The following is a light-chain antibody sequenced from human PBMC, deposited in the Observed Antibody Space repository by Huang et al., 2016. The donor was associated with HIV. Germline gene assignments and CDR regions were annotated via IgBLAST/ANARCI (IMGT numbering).Light chain of an antibody. J-gene: IGKJ4*01. CDR3: QESDTWPRLT. V-gene: IGKV3-11*01. CDR2: GAS. Sequence: IVLTQSPASLSLSLGERATLSCRASQSVSHYLAWYQHKPGQPPRLLIYGASRRATDIPTRFNGTGSGTDFTLTSSSLETEDSAIYYCQESDTWPRLTLGGGTKVEIK. CDR1: QSVSHY.